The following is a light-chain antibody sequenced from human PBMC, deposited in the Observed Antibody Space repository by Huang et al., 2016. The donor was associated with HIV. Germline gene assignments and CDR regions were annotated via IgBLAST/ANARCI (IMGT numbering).Light chain of an antibody. Sequence: EIVMTQSPVTSSVSPGERATLSCRASQSVSSNLAWYQQKPGQAPRLRIYGASTRATGVPARFSGSGSGTEFTLTISSLQSEDFALYYCQQYNNWPPITFGQGTRLEIK. J-gene: IGKJ5*01. CDR1: QSVSSN. CDR3: QQYNNWPPIT. CDR2: GAS. V-gene: IGKV3-15*01.